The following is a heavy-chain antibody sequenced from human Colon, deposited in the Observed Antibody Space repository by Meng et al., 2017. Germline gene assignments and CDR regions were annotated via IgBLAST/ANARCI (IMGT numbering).Heavy chain of an antibody. CDR3: ARRVQYSSDYYYFDF. Sequence: VSLQESGPGLVKPSGTLSLTCVVSGGSLISSNWWTWVRQAPGKGLEWIGEIYRSGSTNYNPSLKSRVTISIDTSKNEFSLKLTSVTAADTALYYCARRVQYSSDYYYFDFWGQGTLVTVSS. J-gene: IGHJ4*02. D-gene: IGHD3-22*01. CDR2: IYRSGST. V-gene: IGHV4-4*02. CDR1: GGSLISSNW.